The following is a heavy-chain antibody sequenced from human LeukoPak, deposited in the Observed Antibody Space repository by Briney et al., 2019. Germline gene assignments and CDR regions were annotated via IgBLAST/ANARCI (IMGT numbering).Heavy chain of an antibody. CDR1: AASITSYY. CDR2: IYYSGRN. D-gene: IGHD3-9*01. CDR3: ARFYFDWSFDP. J-gene: IGHJ5*02. Sequence: AETLSLMCTVSAASITSYYWSWIRQPPGKGLEWIGYIYYSGRNNYNPSLKSRVTISVDTSKNQFSLKLSSVTAADTAVYYCARFYFDWSFDPWGQGTLVTVSS. V-gene: IGHV4-59*01.